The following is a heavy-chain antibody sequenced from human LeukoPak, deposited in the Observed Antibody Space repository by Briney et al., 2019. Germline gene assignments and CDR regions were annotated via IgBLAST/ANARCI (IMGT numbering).Heavy chain of an antibody. Sequence: VEPGGSLRLSCAASGFTFSSYAMSWVRQAPGKGLEWVSAISGSGGSTYYADSVKGRFTISRDNSKNTLYLQMNSLRAEDTAVYYCAKGGPLLLWFGELSGPSSMDVWGQGTTVTVSS. V-gene: IGHV3-23*01. CDR1: GFTFSSYA. D-gene: IGHD3-10*01. CDR2: ISGSGGST. J-gene: IGHJ6*02. CDR3: AKGGPLLLWFGELSGPSSMDV.